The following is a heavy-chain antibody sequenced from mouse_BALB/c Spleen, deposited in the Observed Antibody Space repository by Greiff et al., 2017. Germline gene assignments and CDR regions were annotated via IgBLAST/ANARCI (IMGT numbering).Heavy chain of an antibody. V-gene: IGHV1S135*01. J-gene: IGHJ3*01. CDR3: ARAYYGNYGFAY. Sequence: EVQLQQSGPELGKPGASVKISCKASGYSFTGYNMYWVKQSHRKSLEWIGYIDPYNGGTSYNQKSKGKATLTVDKSSSTAYMHLNSLTSEDSAIYYCARAYYGNYGFAYWGQGTLVTVSA. D-gene: IGHD2-10*01. CDR1: GYSFTGYN. CDR2: IDPYNGGT.